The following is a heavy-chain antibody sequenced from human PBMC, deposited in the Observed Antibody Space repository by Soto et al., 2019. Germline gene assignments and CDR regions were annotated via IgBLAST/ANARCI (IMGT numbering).Heavy chain of an antibody. D-gene: IGHD3-10*01. CDR1: GYMFNTYG. CDR2: ISVYNGNI. V-gene: IGHV1-18*01. J-gene: IGHJ4*02. CDR3: AGTYGSGHYFLPFEY. Sequence: QGQLLQSGAEVKKPGASVKVSCKASGYMFNTYGITWVRQAPGQGLEWMGWISVYNGNIDYAQKFEGRVTMTIDTSTSTASMELTSLTSNDTPVYYCAGTYGSGHYFLPFEYWGQGTPVSLSS.